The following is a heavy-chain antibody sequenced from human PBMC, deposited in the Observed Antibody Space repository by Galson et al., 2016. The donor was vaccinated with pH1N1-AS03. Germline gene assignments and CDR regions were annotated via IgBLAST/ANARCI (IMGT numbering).Heavy chain of an antibody. CDR1: GFTFSKYG. J-gene: IGHJ4*02. CDR2: IWNDGGTT. CDR3: VRDDDSSGYYPDS. D-gene: IGHD3-22*01. Sequence: SLRLSCAASGFTFSKYGIHWLRQAPGKGLDWVAVIWNDGGTTHYADSVKGRFTIYRDNSKNTLYLQMNSLRGEDTAVYYCVRDDDSSGYYPDSWGRGTLVTVSS. V-gene: IGHV3-33*01.